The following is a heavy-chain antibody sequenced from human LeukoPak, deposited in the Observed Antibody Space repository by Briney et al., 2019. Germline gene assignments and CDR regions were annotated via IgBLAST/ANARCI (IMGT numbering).Heavy chain of an antibody. J-gene: IGHJ5*02. CDR2: ISWNSGSI. CDR3: AKALRLNWFDP. V-gene: IGHV3-9*01. D-gene: IGHD5-12*01. CDR1: GFTFDDYA. Sequence: GRSLRLSCAASGFTFDDYAMHWVRQAPGKGLEWVSGISWNSGSIGYADSAKGRFTISRDNAKNSLYLQMNSLRAEDTALYYRAKALRLNWFDPWGQGTLVTVSS.